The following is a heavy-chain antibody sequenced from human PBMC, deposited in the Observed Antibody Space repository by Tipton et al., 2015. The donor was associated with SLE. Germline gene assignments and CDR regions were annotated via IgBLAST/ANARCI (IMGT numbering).Heavy chain of an antibody. Sequence: TLSLTCTVSGGSFSSASYYWSWIRQPPGKGLEWIGYIYHSGSTYYNPSLKSRVTISVDRSKNQFSLKLSSVTAADTAVYYCARGGAITMGQGEVDYWGQGTLVTVSS. D-gene: IGHD3-10*01. CDR2: IYHSGST. CDR3: ARGGAITMGQGEVDY. CDR1: GGSFSSASYY. J-gene: IGHJ4*02. V-gene: IGHV4-30-2*01.